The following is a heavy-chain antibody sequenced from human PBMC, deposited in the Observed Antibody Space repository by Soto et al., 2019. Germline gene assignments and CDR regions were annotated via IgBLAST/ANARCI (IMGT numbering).Heavy chain of an antibody. V-gene: IGHV4-31*03. CDR1: GGSISSGGYY. J-gene: IGHJ4*02. CDR2: IYYSGST. CDR3: ASDSSGYGCFDY. D-gene: IGHD3-22*01. Sequence: SETLSLTCTVSGGSISSGGYYWIWIRQHPGKGLEWIGYIYYSGSTYYNPSLKSRVTISVDTSKNQFSLKLSSVTAADTAVYYCASDSSGYGCFDYWGQGTLVTSPQ.